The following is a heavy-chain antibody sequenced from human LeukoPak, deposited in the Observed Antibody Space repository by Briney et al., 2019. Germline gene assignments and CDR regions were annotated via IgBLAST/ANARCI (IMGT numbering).Heavy chain of an antibody. CDR3: ARDQTFGDPNYYYYYGMDV. J-gene: IGHJ6*02. Sequence: ASVTVSCKASGGTFSSYAISWVRQAPGQGLEWMGRIIPILGIANYAQKFQGRVTITADKSTSTAYMELSSLRSEDTAVYYCARDQTFGDPNYYYYYGMDVWGQGTTVTVSS. CDR1: GGTFSSYA. D-gene: IGHD3-10*01. V-gene: IGHV1-69*04. CDR2: IIPILGIA.